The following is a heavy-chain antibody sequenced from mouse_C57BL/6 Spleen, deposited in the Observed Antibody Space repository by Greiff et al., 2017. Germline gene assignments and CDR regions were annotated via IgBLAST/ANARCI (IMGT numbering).Heavy chain of an antibody. CDR2: IYPRSGNT. CDR3: ARITTAINGYFDV. V-gene: IGHV1-81*01. CDR1: GYTFTSYG. D-gene: IGHD1-2*01. J-gene: IGHJ1*03. Sequence: VQLQQSGAELARPGASVKLSCKASGYTFTSYGISWVKQRTGQGLEWIGEIYPRSGNTYYNEKFKGKATLTADKSSSTAYMGLRSLTSEDSAVYFCARITTAINGYFDVWGTGTTVTVSS.